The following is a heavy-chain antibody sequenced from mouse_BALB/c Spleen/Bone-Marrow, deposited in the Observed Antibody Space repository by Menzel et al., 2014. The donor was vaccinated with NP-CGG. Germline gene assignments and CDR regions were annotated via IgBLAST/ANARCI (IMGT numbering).Heavy chain of an antibody. CDR1: GYTFTSYV. V-gene: IGHV1-14*01. CDR3: ARPGGNYVLYAMDY. J-gene: IGHJ4*01. D-gene: IGHD2-1*01. Sequence: EVKLMESGPELVKPGASVKMSCKASGYTFTSYVMHWVKQKPGQGLERIGYINPYNDGTKYNEKFKGKATLTSDKSSSTAYMELSGLTSEDSAVYYCARPGGNYVLYAMDYWGQGTSVTVSS. CDR2: INPYNDGT.